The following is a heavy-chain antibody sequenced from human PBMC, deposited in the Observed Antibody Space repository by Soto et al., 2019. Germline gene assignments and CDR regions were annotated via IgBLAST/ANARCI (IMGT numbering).Heavy chain of an antibody. D-gene: IGHD2-21*02. CDR2: ISDDGINK. CDR3: ERRLTASVTAMGY. CDR1: GFTFSDYA. J-gene: IGHJ4*02. V-gene: IGHV3-30-3*01. Sequence: GGSLRLSCSASGFTFSDYALHWVRQAPGKGLEWVAVISDDGINKYIADSVKGRFIISRDNSKNTVFLQMSSLGPEDTAIYYCERRLTASVTAMGYWGQGTLVTVSS.